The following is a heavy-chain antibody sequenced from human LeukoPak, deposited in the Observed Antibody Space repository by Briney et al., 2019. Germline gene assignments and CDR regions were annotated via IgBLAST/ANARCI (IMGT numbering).Heavy chain of an antibody. D-gene: IGHD3-3*01. CDR3: ARDQYDTWSRRGNFDS. J-gene: IGHJ4*02. V-gene: IGHV3-7*03. CDR1: GFTFSSAC. Sequence: GGSLRLSCAASGFTFSSACLSWVRQAPGKGLEWVANIKLDGSEKNYVDSVKGRFTISRDNTKNSLYLQMNSLRVEDTAVFYCARDQYDTWSRRGNFDSWGQGTLVIVSS. CDR2: IKLDGSEK.